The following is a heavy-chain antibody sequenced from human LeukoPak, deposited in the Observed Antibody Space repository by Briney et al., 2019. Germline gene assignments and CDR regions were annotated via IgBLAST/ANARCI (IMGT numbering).Heavy chain of an antibody. D-gene: IGHD6-13*01. V-gene: IGHV4-59*01. J-gene: IGHJ4*02. CDR3: ARHAGMSSIHFDY. CDR1: GGSISGSY. CDR2: IYYSGST. Sequence: SETLSVTCTVPGGSISGSYWCSIRQRPGKGLEWIGHIYYSGSTNYTPSLKSRVTISVDTSKNQFSLKLSSVTAADTAVYYCARHAGMSSIHFDYWGQGTLVTVSS.